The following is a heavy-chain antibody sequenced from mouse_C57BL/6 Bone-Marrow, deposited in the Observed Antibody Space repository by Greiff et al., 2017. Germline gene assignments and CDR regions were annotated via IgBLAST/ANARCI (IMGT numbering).Heavy chain of an antibody. J-gene: IGHJ4*01. D-gene: IGHD1-1*01. Sequence: DVHLVESGGGLVQPKGSLKLSCAASGFSFNTYAMNWVRQAPGKGLEWVARIRSKSNNYATYYADSVKDRFTISRDDSESMLYLQMNNLKTEDTAMYYCVRDYGSSYDDAMDYWGQGTSVTVSS. V-gene: IGHV10-1*01. CDR2: IRSKSNNYAT. CDR1: GFSFNTYA. CDR3: VRDYGSSYDDAMDY.